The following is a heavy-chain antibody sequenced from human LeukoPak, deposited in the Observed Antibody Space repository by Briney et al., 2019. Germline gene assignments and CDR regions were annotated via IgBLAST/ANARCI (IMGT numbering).Heavy chain of an antibody. D-gene: IGHD6-19*01. CDR2: ISNSGTKT. J-gene: IGHJ6*03. CDR3: AKGMYSSGRGDMDV. CDR1: GFNFTEYA. V-gene: IGHV3-23*05. Sequence: PGGSLRLSCAASGFNFTEYAMSWVRQGPGKGLEWVASISNSGTKTYLAESVRGRFTISRDNPRNTVSLQMNSLRDDDTAVYYCAKGMYSSGRGDMDVWGKGTTVTIAS.